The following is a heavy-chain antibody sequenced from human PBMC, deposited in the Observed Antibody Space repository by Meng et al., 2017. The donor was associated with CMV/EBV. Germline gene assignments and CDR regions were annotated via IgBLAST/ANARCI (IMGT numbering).Heavy chain of an antibody. CDR2: IKQDGSEK. J-gene: IGHJ4*02. Sequence: GESLKISCAASGFTFSSYWMSWVRQAPGKGLEWVANIKQDGSEKYYVDSVKGRFTISRDNAKNSLYLQMNSLRAEDTAVYYCARRYSGYDFDYWGQGTLVTVSS. D-gene: IGHD5-12*01. CDR3: ARRYSGYDFDY. CDR1: GFTFSSYW. V-gene: IGHV3-7*03.